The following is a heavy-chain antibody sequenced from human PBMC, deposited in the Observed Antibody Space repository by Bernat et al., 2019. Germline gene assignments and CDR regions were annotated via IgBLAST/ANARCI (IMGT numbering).Heavy chain of an antibody. CDR1: GFTFSSYG. CDR3: ARDGGKPKSDAFDI. D-gene: IGHD4-23*01. J-gene: IGHJ3*02. CDR2: IWYDGSNK. V-gene: IGHV3-33*01. Sequence: QVQLVESGGGVVQPGRSLRLSCAASGFTFSSYGMHWVRQAPGKGLEWVAVIWYDGSNKYYADSVKGRFTISRDNSKNTLYLQMNSLRAEDTAVYYCARDGGKPKSDAFDIWGQGTMVTVSS.